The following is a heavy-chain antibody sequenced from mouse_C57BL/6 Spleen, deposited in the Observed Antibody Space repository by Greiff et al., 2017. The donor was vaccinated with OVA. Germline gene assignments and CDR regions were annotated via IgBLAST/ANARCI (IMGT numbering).Heavy chain of an antibody. CDR2: ILPGSGST. CDR3: ARRKGYGNYGAWFAY. CDR1: GYTFTGYW. V-gene: IGHV1-9*01. D-gene: IGHD2-10*02. Sequence: LEESGAELMKPGASVKLSCKATGYTFTGYWIEWVKQRPGHGLEWIGEILPGSGSTNYNEKFKGKATFTADTSSNTAYMQLSSLTTEDSAIYYCARRKGYGNYGAWFAYWGQGTLVTVSA. J-gene: IGHJ3*01.